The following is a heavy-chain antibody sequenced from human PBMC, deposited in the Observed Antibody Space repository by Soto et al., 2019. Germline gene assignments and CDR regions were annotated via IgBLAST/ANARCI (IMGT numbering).Heavy chain of an antibody. CDR2: THYSGST. J-gene: IGHJ4*02. V-gene: IGHV4-39*01. Sequence: SETLSLTCTVSGGSISRSVYYWGWIRQPPGKGLEWVGTTHYSGSTSYNASLKSRVIISADTSKNQFSLKLSSVTAADTAVYYCARLDFDWLLAFDYWGQGTLVTVSS. CDR3: ARLDFDWLLAFDY. CDR1: GGSISRSVYY. D-gene: IGHD3-9*01.